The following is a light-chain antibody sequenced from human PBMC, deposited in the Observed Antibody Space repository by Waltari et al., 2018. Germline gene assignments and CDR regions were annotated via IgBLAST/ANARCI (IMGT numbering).Light chain of an antibody. V-gene: IGLV2-23*01. CDR3: CSYVGGSTWV. Sequence: QSALTQPASVSGSPGQSITISCPGISRDVGRHNLFSWYQHHPRKAPKLIIYEDNKRPSGVSNRFSGSKSGTTASLTVSELQTDDEADYYCCSYVGGSTWVFGGGTKLTVL. CDR2: EDN. CDR1: SRDVGRHNL. J-gene: IGLJ3*02.